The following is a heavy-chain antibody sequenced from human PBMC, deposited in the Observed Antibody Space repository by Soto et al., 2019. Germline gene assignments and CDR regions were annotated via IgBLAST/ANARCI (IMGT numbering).Heavy chain of an antibody. D-gene: IGHD6-13*01. CDR3: ARDRYSSSSYYYYYYGMDV. CDR2: TYYRSKWYN. V-gene: IGHV6-1*01. J-gene: IGHJ6*02. CDR1: GDSFSSNGVA. Sequence: SQTLSLTCAISGDSFSSNGVAWNWIRQSPSRGLEWLGRTYYRSKWYNDYAVSVKSRITVNPDTSKNQFSLQLSSVTPEDTAVYYCARDRYSSSSYYYYYYGMDVWGQGTTVTVSS.